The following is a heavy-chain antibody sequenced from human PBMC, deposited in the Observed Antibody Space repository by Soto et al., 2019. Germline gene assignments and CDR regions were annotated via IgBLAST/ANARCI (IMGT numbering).Heavy chain of an antibody. V-gene: IGHV4-31*03. CDR1: GGSISSGGYY. Sequence: QVQLQESGPGLVKPSQTLSLTCTVSGGSISSGGYYWSWIRQHPGKGLEWIGYIYYSGSTYYNPSLKGRVTISVDTSKNQFSLKLSSVTAADTAVYYCARCSEWLANFDYWGQGTLVTVSS. CDR3: ARCSEWLANFDY. D-gene: IGHD5-12*01. CDR2: IYYSGST. J-gene: IGHJ4*02.